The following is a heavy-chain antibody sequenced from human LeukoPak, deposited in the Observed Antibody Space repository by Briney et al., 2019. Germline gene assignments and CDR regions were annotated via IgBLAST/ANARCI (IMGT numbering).Heavy chain of an antibody. Sequence: PSETLSLTCTVSGGSISSSSYYWGWIRQPPGKGLEWIGSIYYSGSTYYNPSLKSRVTISVDTSRNQFSLKLSPVTAADTAVYYCARAVVGATYWFDPWGQGTLVTVSS. J-gene: IGHJ5*02. CDR1: GGSISSSSYY. V-gene: IGHV4-39*07. CDR3: ARAVVGATYWFDP. CDR2: IYYSGST. D-gene: IGHD1-26*01.